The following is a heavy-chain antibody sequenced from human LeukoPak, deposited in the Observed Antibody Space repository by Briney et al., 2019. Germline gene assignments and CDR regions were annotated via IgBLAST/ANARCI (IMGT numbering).Heavy chain of an antibody. CDR1: GYIFTGYY. V-gene: IGHV1-2*02. J-gene: IGHJ4*02. CDR2: INPNSGGT. Sequence: GASVKVSCKASGYIFTGYYMHWVRQAPGQGLEWVGWINPNSGGTNFAQKFQGRVTMTRDTSISTADMVLSRLRSDDTAMYYCTRGPSTTVTNRNYFDYWGQGTLVTVSS. D-gene: IGHD4-11*01. CDR3: TRGPSTTVTNRNYFDY.